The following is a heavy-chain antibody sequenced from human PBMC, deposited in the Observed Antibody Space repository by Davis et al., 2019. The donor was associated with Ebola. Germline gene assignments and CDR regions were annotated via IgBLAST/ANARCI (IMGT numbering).Heavy chain of an antibody. V-gene: IGHV3-7*03. J-gene: IGHJ4*02. Sequence: GESLKISCAASGFTFSSYAMHWVRQAPGKGLEWVANINQDGSEKYYVDSVKGRFTISRDNAKNSLYLQMNSLRAEDTAVYYCARDSVATIGSLGWPTPDYWGQGTLVTVSS. CDR2: INQDGSEK. CDR1: GFTFSSYA. CDR3: ARDSVATIGSLGWPTPDY. D-gene: IGHD5-12*01.